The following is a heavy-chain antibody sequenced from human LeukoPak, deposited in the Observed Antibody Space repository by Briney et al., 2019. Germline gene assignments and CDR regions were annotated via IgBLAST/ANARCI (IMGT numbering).Heavy chain of an antibody. Sequence: PSETLSLTCAVYGGSFSGYYWSWIRQPPGKGLEWIGYIYYGGSTNYNPSLKSRVTISVDTSKNQFSLELSSVTAADTAVYYCARLRGGVTADYWGQGTLVTVSS. D-gene: IGHD2-21*02. CDR1: GGSFSGYY. CDR3: ARLRGGVTADY. V-gene: IGHV4-59*08. J-gene: IGHJ4*02. CDR2: IYYGGST.